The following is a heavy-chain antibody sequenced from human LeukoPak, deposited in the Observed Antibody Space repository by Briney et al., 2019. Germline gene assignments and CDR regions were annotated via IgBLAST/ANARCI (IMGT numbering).Heavy chain of an antibody. Sequence: PGRSLRLSCAASGFTFSNYGMQWVRQAPGKGPEWLAVISYDGRTTFYADSAKGRFTISRDNSKNTVGLQMSSLRVEDTAVYYCAKEFTSYTSGWFFQHWGQGTLVTVSS. CDR2: ISYDGRTT. CDR3: AKEFTSYTSGWFFQH. J-gene: IGHJ1*01. CDR1: GFTFSNYG. D-gene: IGHD6-13*01. V-gene: IGHV3-30*18.